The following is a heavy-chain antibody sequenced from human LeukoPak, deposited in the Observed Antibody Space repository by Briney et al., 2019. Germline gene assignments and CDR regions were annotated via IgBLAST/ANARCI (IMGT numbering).Heavy chain of an antibody. CDR3: SRDGGEGGNSAFDI. CDR2: IRTRINSSTT. CDR1: GFIFSDYI. J-gene: IGHJ3*02. Sequence: GGSLRLSCAAAGFIFSDYIMDWVRQAPGKGLEWVGRIRTRINSSTTEYAASVKGRFTISRDDSKNSMYLHMNSLKTEDTAVYHCSRDGGEGGNSAFDIWGQGTMVTVSS. V-gene: IGHV3-72*01. D-gene: IGHD4-23*01.